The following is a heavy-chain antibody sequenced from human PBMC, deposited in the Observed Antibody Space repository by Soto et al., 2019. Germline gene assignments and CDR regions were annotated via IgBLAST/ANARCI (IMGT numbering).Heavy chain of an antibody. CDR1: GYSFTGYS. CDR2: ISAYNGNT. J-gene: IGHJ6*02. D-gene: IGHD2-8*01. V-gene: IGHV1-18*04. Sequence: ASVKVSCKASGYSFTGYSMHWVRQAPGQGLEWMGWISAYNGNTNYAQKLQGRVTMTTDTSTSTAYMELRSLRSDDTAVYYCARDHIVLMVYAKSYYYYGMDVWGQGTTVTVS. CDR3: ARDHIVLMVYAKSYYYYGMDV.